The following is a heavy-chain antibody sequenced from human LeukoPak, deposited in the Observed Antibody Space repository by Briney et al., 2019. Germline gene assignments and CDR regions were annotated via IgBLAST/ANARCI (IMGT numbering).Heavy chain of an antibody. CDR2: ISSSSSYI. CDR3: AREGRDGYNLAGGLFDY. Sequence: GSLRLSCAASGFTFSSYGMSWVRQAPGKGLEWVSSISSSSSYIYYADSVKGRFTISRDNAKNSLYLQMNSLRAEDTAVYYCAREGRDGYNLAGGLFDYWGQGTLVTVSS. CDR1: GFTFSSYG. J-gene: IGHJ4*02. V-gene: IGHV3-21*01. D-gene: IGHD5-24*01.